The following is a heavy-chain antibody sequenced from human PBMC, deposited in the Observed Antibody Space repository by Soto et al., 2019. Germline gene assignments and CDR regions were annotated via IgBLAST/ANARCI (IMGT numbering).Heavy chain of an antibody. D-gene: IGHD6-13*01. CDR3: AKPGIAAGGRYADRTNWFDP. CDR1: GFTFSSYG. J-gene: IGHJ5*02. V-gene: IGHV3-30*18. Sequence: GGSLRLSCAASGFTFSSYGMHWVRQAPGKGLEWVAVISYDGSNKYYADSVKGRFAISRDNSKNTLYLQMNSLRAEDTAVYYCAKPGIAAGGRYADRTNWFDPWGQGTLVTVSS. CDR2: ISYDGSNK.